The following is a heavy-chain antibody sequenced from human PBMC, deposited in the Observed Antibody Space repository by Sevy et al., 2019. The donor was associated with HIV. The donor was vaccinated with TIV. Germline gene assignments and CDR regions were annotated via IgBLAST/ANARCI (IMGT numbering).Heavy chain of an antibody. V-gene: IGHV4-4*07. Sequence: SETLSLTCTVSGGSISSYYWSWIRQPAGKGLEWIVRIYTSGSTNYNPSLKSRVTMSVDTSKNQFSLKLSSVTAADTAVYYCARDYDFWSGYYAGGYYYYGMDVWGQGTTVTVSS. D-gene: IGHD3-3*01. J-gene: IGHJ6*02. CDR3: ARDYDFWSGYYAGGYYYYGMDV. CDR2: IYTSGST. CDR1: GGSISSYY.